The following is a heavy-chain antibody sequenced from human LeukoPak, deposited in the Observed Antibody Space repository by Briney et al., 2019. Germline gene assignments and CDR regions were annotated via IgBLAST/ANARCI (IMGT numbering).Heavy chain of an antibody. Sequence: PGGSLRLFCAACGFSISTYWMNWVRQAPEKGLEWVATIKQDGSETLYVDFVKGPYTISRDNAKNTLYLQENSLRAGVTVVEYGTGGGGWLIYYWGQGTLVTVSP. CDR3: TGGGGWLIYY. J-gene: IGHJ4*02. V-gene: IGHV3-7*04. D-gene: IGHD3-22*01. CDR1: GFSISTYW. CDR2: IKQDGSET.